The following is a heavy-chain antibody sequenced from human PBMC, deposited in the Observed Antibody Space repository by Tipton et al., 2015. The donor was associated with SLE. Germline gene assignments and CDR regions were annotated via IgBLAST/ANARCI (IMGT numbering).Heavy chain of an antibody. J-gene: IGHJ5*02. CDR2: IHYSGST. CDR1: RGSIRRGGYY. V-gene: IGHV4-31*03. CDR3: ARGPTPVDP. Sequence: LRLSCTVSRGSIRRGGYYWSWIRQPPGKGLEWIGYIHYSGSTLYNPSLKSRATISVDTSTNQFSLKLASVTAADTAVYYCARGPTPVDPWGQGTLVIVSS.